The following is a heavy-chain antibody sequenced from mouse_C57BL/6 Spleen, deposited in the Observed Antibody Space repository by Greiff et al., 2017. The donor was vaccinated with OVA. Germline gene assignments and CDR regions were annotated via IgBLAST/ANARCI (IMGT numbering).Heavy chain of an antibody. CDR3: ARATIGSSLGFAY. V-gene: IGHV3-1*01. CDR2: ISYSGST. CDR1: GYSITSGYD. D-gene: IGHD1-1*01. J-gene: IGHJ3*01. Sequence: EVKLQESGPGMVKPSQSLSLTCTVTGYSITSGYDWHWIRHFPGNKLEWMGYISYSGSTNYNPSLKSRISITHDTSKNHFFLKLNSVTTEDTATYYCARATIGSSLGFAYWGQGTLVTVSA.